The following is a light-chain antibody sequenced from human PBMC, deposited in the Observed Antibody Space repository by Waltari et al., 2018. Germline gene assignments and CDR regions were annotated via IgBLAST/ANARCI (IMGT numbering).Light chain of an antibody. CDR3: QKYGTLPAT. CDR1: QSVWRT. V-gene: IGKV3-20*01. CDR2: DAS. Sequence: EIVLTQSPGTLSLSPGERATLYCRASQSVWRTLAWYQHKPGQAPRLLIYDASSRATGVPDSFSGSGSGTDFSLTISRLEPEDFAVYYCQKYGTLPATFGQGTTVEIK. J-gene: IGKJ1*01.